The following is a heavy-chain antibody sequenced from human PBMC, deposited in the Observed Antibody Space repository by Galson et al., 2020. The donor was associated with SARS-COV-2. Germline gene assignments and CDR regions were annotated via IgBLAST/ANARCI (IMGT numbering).Heavy chain of an antibody. CDR2: IHSSGNT. Sequence: SETPSLTCTVSGDSISSDDFYWSWIRQTPGTGLEWIGDIHSSGNTYYNPSLMSRGTISVDTSKNQFSLRLSSVTAADTAVYFCARTSSTATREYYFDYWGRGTLVSVSS. CDR1: GDSISSDDFY. V-gene: IGHV4-30-4*01. CDR3: ARTSSTATREYYFDY. J-gene: IGHJ4*02. D-gene: IGHD4-17*01.